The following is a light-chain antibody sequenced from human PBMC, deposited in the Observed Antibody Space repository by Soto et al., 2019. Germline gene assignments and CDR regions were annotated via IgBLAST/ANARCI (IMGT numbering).Light chain of an antibody. Sequence: QAVVTQPPSASGTPGQRVTISCSGSSSNIGSNTVNWYQQLPGTAPKLLIYSNNQRPSGVPDRFSGSKSGTSASLAISGLQSEDEADYYCAAWDDSPVFGGGTKVTVL. CDR2: SNN. CDR3: AAWDDSPV. V-gene: IGLV1-44*01. J-gene: IGLJ3*02. CDR1: SSNIGSNT.